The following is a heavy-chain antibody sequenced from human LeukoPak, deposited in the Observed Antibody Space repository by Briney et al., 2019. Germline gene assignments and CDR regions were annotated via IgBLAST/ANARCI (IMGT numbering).Heavy chain of an antibody. D-gene: IGHD6-13*01. CDR2: IIPIFGTA. CDR1: GYTFTSYA. CDR3: ARGIAAADDYYYYGMDV. Sequence: SVKVSCKASGYTFTSYAISWVRQAPGQGLEWMGGIIPIFGTANYAQKFQGRVTITADESTSTAYMELSSLRSEDTAVYYCARGIAAADDYYYYGMDVWGQGTTVTVSS. V-gene: IGHV1-69*13. J-gene: IGHJ6*02.